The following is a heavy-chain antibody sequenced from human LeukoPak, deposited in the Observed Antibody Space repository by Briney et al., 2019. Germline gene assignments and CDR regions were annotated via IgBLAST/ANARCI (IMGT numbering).Heavy chain of an antibody. V-gene: IGHV1-2*02. CDR1: GYTFTAYY. CDR2: IDPNGGGT. J-gene: IGHJ5*02. D-gene: IGHD1-1*01. Sequence: ASMKVSCKASGYTFTAYYIHWVRQAAGQGLEWMGWIDPNGGGTNYAQTFQGRVTMTRDTSISTAYMDLSRLISDDTAMYYCARGPTHTNWSRWFDPWGQGTLVTVSS. CDR3: ARGPTHTNWSRWFDP.